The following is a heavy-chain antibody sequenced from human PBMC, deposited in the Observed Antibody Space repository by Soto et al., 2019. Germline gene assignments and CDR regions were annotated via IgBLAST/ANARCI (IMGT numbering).Heavy chain of an antibody. Sequence: LSLTCTVSGGSISSGGYYWSWIRQHPGKGLEWIGYIYYSGSTYYNPSLKSRVTISVDTSKNQFSLKLSSVTAADTAVYYCARGKIREPLDYWGQGTLVTVSS. D-gene: IGHD1-1*01. J-gene: IGHJ4*02. CDR1: GGSISSGGYY. CDR3: ARGKIREPLDY. CDR2: IYYSGST. V-gene: IGHV4-31*03.